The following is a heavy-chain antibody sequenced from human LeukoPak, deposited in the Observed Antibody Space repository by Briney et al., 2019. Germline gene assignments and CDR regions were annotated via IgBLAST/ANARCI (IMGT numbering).Heavy chain of an antibody. CDR3: ARGWKPYYDILTGYYFDY. J-gene: IGHJ4*02. CDR1: GYTFTSYY. CDR2: INPSGGST. Sequence: ASVKVSCKASGYTFTSYYMHWVRQAPGQGLEWMGIINPSGGSTSYAQKFQGRVTMTRDTSTSTVYMELSSLRSEDTAVYYCARGWKPYYDILTGYYFDYWGQGTLVTVSS. D-gene: IGHD3-9*01. V-gene: IGHV1-46*01.